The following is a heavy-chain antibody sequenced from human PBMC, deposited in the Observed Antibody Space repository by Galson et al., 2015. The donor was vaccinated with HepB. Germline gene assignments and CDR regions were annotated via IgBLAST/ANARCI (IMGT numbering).Heavy chain of an antibody. D-gene: IGHD2-15*01. J-gene: IGHJ4*02. V-gene: IGHV3-21*01. CDR2: ISSGSTSI. Sequence: SLRLSCAASGFTFSSYSMNWVRQAPGKGLEWVSSISSGSTSIYYADSVKGRFTIRRDNAKNEVYLQMNSLRAEDTAVYYCARDERYCRGGSCYLCDYWGQGTLVTVSS. CDR1: GFTFSSYS. CDR3: ARDERYCRGGSCYLCDY.